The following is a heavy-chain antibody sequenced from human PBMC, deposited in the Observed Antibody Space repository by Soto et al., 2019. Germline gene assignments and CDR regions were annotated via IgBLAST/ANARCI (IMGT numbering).Heavy chain of an antibody. D-gene: IGHD5-12*01. V-gene: IGHV4-59*01. CDR2: IYYSGST. J-gene: IGHJ5*02. Sequence: SETLSLTCTVSGDSISSYYWTWIRQPPGKGLEWIGYIYYSGSTNYNPSLKSRVTISVDTSKNQFSRKLTSVTAADTAVYYCARGVATIGPWGQGTLVTVSS. CDR1: GDSISSYY. CDR3: ARGVATIGP.